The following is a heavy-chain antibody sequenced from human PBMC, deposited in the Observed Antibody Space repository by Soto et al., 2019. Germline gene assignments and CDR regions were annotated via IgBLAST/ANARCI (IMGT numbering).Heavy chain of an antibody. J-gene: IGHJ4*02. V-gene: IGHV4-28*01. CDR3: ARNGGYDEGYFDY. CDR1: GYSISSSNW. CDR2: IYYSGST. Sequence: SETLSLTCAVSGYSISSSNWWGWIRQPPGKGLEWIGYIYYSGSTYYNPSLKSRVTMSVDTSKNQFSLKLSSVTAADTAVYYCARNGGYDEGYFDYWGQGTLVTVSS. D-gene: IGHD5-12*01.